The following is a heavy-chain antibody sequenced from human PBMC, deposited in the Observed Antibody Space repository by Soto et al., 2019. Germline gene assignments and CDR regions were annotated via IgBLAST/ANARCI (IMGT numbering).Heavy chain of an antibody. Sequence: GSLRLSCAASGFTVSSNYMSWVRQAPGKGLEWVSVIYSGGSTYYADSVKGRFTISRDNSKNTLYLQMNSLRAEDTAVYYCAKDPIPLGWFDPWGQGTLVTVSS. CDR1: GFTVSSNY. V-gene: IGHV3-53*01. CDR3: AKDPIPLGWFDP. J-gene: IGHJ5*02. CDR2: IYSGGST.